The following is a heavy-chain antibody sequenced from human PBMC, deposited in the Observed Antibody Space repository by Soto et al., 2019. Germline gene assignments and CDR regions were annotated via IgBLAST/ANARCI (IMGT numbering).Heavy chain of an antibody. V-gene: IGHV3-48*01. CDR2: ISSSSSTI. D-gene: IGHD4-17*01. J-gene: IGHJ3*02. CDR1: GFTFSSYS. Sequence: GGSLRLSCAASGFTFSSYSMNWVRQAPGKGLEWVSYISSSSSTIYYADSVKGRFTISRDNAKNSLYLQMNSLRAEDTAVYYCARRAHRVTTVTQPQGGAFDIWGQGTMVTVSS. CDR3: ARRAHRVTTVTQPQGGAFDI.